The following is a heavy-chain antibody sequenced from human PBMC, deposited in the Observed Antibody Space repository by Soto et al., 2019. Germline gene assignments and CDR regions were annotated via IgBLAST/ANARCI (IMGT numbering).Heavy chain of an antibody. V-gene: IGHV3-21*01. CDR1: GFTFSSYS. CDR3: ARDRHCTNGVCYTDYYYYGMDV. D-gene: IGHD2-8*01. J-gene: IGHJ6*02. CDR2: ISSSSSYI. Sequence: PGGSLRLSCASSGFTFSSYSMNWFRHAPGEGLDLVSSISSSSSYIYYADSVKGRFTISRDNAKNSLYLQMNSLRAEDTAVYYCARDRHCTNGVCYTDYYYYGMDVWGQGTTVTVSS.